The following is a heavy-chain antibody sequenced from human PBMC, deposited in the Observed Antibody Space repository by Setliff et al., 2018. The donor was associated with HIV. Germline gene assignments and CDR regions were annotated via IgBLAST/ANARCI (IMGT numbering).Heavy chain of an antibody. Sequence: SETLSLTCTVSGDSVRSCSYYWGWNRQSPGKGLEWIGNISCSGSSHYNPALTSRVTMPVDTSKNHFSLRLTSVTAADTAVYYCAGVSAASHRAFDIWGQGTMVTVSS. D-gene: IGHD2-2*01. CDR3: AGVSAASHRAFDI. V-gene: IGHV4-39*02. CDR2: ISCSGSS. J-gene: IGHJ3*02. CDR1: GDSVRSCSYY.